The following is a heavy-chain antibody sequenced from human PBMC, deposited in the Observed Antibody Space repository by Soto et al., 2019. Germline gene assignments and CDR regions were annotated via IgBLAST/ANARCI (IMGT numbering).Heavy chain of an antibody. J-gene: IGHJ4*02. CDR1: GYTCTNYD. CDR2: MNPASRNT. CDR3: ARFVRHQLPTIDF. D-gene: IGHD2-2*01. Sequence: QVQLVQSGAEVKEPGASVRVSCKASGYTCTNYDINWVRQATGQGLEWMGWMNPASRNTGYAQKFQGRVTMTRDTSITTAYMALTSLRSEDTAVYYCARFVRHQLPTIDFWGQGTLVTVSS. V-gene: IGHV1-8*01.